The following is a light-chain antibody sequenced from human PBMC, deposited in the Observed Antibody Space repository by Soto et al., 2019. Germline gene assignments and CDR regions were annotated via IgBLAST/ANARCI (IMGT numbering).Light chain of an antibody. Sequence: DIQMTQSPSTLSASVGDRVTITCRASQSIYSWLAWYQQKPGKAPKLLIYKVSTLESGVPSRFNGSASGAEFTLAISSLQPDDFATYYCQQYSGVWTFGEGTKVDIK. J-gene: IGKJ1*01. CDR2: KVS. CDR3: QQYSGVWT. V-gene: IGKV1-5*03. CDR1: QSIYSW.